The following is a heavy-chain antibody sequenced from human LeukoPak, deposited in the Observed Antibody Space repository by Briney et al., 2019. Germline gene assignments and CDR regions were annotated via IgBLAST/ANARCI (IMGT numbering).Heavy chain of an antibody. CDR3: ARGAIVVVPAAMKKEYYFDY. V-gene: IGHV3-30*03. CDR2: ISYDGSNK. Sequence: GGSLRLSCAASGFTFSSYGMHWVRQAPGKGLEWVAVISYDGSNKYYADSVKGRFTISRDNSKNTLYLQMNSLRAEDTAVYYCARGAIVVVPAAMKKEYYFDYWGQGTLVTVSS. D-gene: IGHD2-2*01. CDR1: GFTFSSYG. J-gene: IGHJ4*02.